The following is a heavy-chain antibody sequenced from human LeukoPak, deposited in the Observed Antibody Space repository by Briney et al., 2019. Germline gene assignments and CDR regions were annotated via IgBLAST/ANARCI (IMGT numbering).Heavy chain of an antibody. CDR1: GFTFSDYY. CDR2: ISSSGSTI. CDR3: ARGRNSGGNSYYYYYMDV. D-gene: IGHD4-23*01. V-gene: IGHV3-11*04. J-gene: IGHJ6*03. Sequence: GGSLRLSCAASGFTFSDYYMSWIRQAPGKGLEWVSYISSSGSTIYYADSVKGRFTISRDNAKNSLYLQMNSLRAEDTAVYYCARGRNSGGNSYYYYYMDVWGKGTTVTVSS.